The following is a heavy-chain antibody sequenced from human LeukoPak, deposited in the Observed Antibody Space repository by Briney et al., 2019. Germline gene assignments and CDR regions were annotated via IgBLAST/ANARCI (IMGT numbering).Heavy chain of an antibody. CDR1: GYTFTNYY. CDR2: INPGGGST. D-gene: IGHD2-21*02. J-gene: IGHJ5*02. V-gene: IGHV1-46*01. CDR3: ARAPLYCGGDCWFDP. Sequence: ASVKVSCKASGYTFTNYYMHWVRQAPGQGLEWMGIINPGGGSTSYTQMFQGRVTMTTDTSTSTAYMELRSLRSDDTAVYYCARAPLYCGGDCWFDPWGQGTLVTVSS.